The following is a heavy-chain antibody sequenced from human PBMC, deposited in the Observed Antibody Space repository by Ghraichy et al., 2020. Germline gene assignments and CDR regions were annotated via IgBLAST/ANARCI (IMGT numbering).Heavy chain of an antibody. D-gene: IGHD1-26*01. J-gene: IGHJ4*02. CDR3: VKGGSGSYYGYFDS. V-gene: IGHV3-64D*06. Sequence: GGSLRLSCSASGFTFSNYAIYWVRQAPGEGLEFVSGINTNGGSTYYADSAKGRFTISRDNSKNTLYLQMSSLRAEDTAVYYCVKGGSGSYYGYFDSWGQGTLVTVSS. CDR2: INTNGGST. CDR1: GFTFSNYA.